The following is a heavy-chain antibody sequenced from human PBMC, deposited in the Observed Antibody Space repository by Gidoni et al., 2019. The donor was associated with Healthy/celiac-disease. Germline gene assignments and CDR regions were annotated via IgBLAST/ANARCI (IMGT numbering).Heavy chain of an antibody. J-gene: IGHJ4*02. Sequence: GLEWVSAISGSGGSTYYADSVKGRFTISRDNSKNTLYLHRNSLRAEDTAVHYCAKEPPPVLRYFDGPKNNLRRDLYFDYWGQGTLVTVSS. CDR2: ISGSGGST. V-gene: IGHV3-23*01. CDR3: AKEPPPVLRYFDGPKNNLRRDLYFDY. D-gene: IGHD3-9*01.